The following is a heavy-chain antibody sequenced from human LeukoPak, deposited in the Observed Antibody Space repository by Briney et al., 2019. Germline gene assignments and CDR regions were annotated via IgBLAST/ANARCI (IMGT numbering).Heavy chain of an antibody. CDR2: IYPGDSDT. D-gene: IGHD2-2*01. CDR1: GYSFTSYW. J-gene: IGHJ4*02. Sequence: GEPLKISCKGSGYSFTSYWIGWVRPLPGKGLEWMGIIYPGDSDTRYSPSFQGQVTISADKSISTAYLQWSSLKASDTAMYYCATGGGYCSSTSCWCYWGQGTLVTVSS. V-gene: IGHV5-51*01. CDR3: ATGGGYCSSTSCWCY.